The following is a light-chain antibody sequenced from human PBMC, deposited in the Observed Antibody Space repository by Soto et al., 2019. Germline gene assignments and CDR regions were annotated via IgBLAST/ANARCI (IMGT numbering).Light chain of an antibody. Sequence: QSGLTQPPSVSGAPGQRVTISFTGSSSNIGAGYDVHWYQQLPVTAPKLLIYGNSNRPSGVPDRFSGSKSGTSASLAITGLQADDEADYYCQSYDSSLSGYVFGTGTKVTVL. J-gene: IGLJ1*01. CDR2: GNS. CDR1: SSNIGAGYD. CDR3: QSYDSSLSGYV. V-gene: IGLV1-40*01.